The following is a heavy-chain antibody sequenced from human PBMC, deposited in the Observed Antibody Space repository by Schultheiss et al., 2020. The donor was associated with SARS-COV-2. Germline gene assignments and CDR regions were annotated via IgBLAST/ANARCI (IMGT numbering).Heavy chain of an antibody. CDR1: GFTFSSYA. J-gene: IGHJ4*02. V-gene: IGHV3-30-3*02. CDR2: ISYDGSNK. Sequence: GGSLRLSCAASGFTFSSYAMHWVRQAPGKGLEWVAVISYDGSNKYYADSVKGRFTISRDNSKNTLYVQMNSLRAEDTAVYYCAKEGSGGVLRFLEWLYYFDYWGQGTLVTVSS. D-gene: IGHD3-3*01. CDR3: AKEGSGGVLRFLEWLYYFDY.